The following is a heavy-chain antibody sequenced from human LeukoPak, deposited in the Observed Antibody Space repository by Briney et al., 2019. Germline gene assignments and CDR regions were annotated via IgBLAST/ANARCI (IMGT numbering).Heavy chain of an antibody. Sequence: GASVTVSFKFSVYTLTQLSMHWVRQAPGKGLEWMGGLDPEDGETIYAQKFQGRVTMTEDTSTDTAYMELSSLRSEDTAVYYCATDLSAVAGMWGQGTLVTVSS. V-gene: IGHV1-24*01. CDR3: ATDLSAVAGM. D-gene: IGHD6-19*01. J-gene: IGHJ4*02. CDR1: VYTLTQLS. CDR2: LDPEDGET.